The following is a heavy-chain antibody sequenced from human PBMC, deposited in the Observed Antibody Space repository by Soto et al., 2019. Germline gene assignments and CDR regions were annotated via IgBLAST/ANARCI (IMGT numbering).Heavy chain of an antibody. Sequence: SETLSLTCTVSGGSIGSYYWSWIRQPPGKGLEWIGYIYYSGSTNYIPSLKSRVTISVDTSKNQFSLKLSSVTAADTAVYYCARGRGGWFINQLLNAFDIWGQGTMVTVSS. CDR3: ARGRGGWFINQLLNAFDI. D-gene: IGHD2-2*01. J-gene: IGHJ3*02. CDR2: IYYSGST. V-gene: IGHV4-59*01. CDR1: GGSIGSYY.